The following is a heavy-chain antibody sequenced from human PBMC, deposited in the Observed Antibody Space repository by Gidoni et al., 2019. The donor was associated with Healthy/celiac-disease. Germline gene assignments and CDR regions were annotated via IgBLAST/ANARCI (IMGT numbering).Heavy chain of an antibody. J-gene: IGHJ4*02. CDR1: GGSFSGYY. Sequence: QVQLQQWGAGLLKPSETLSLTCAVYGGSFSGYYWSWIRQPPGKGLEWIGEINHSGSTNYNPSLKSRVTISVDTSKNQFSLKLSSVTAADTAVYYCARGRGKYQLTFDYWGQGTLVTVSS. D-gene: IGHD2-2*01. CDR2: INHSGST. V-gene: IGHV4-34*01. CDR3: ARGRGKYQLTFDY.